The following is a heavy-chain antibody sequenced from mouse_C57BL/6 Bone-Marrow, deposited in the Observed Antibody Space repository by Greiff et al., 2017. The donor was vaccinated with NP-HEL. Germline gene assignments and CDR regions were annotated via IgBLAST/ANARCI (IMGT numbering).Heavy chain of an antibody. Sequence: EVQLKESGGGLVQPGGSLSLSCAASGFTFTDYYMSWVRQPPGKALEWLGFIRNKANGYTTEYSASVKGRFTISRDNSQSILYLQMNALRAEDSATYYCARSPYGNYFDYWGQGTTLTVSS. V-gene: IGHV7-3*01. D-gene: IGHD2-1*01. CDR1: GFTFTDYY. J-gene: IGHJ2*01. CDR3: ARSPYGNYFDY. CDR2: IRNKANGYTT.